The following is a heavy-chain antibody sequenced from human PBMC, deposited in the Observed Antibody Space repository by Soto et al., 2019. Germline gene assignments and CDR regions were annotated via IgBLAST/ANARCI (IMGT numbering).Heavy chain of an antibody. J-gene: IGHJ4*02. D-gene: IGHD3-16*01. V-gene: IGHV5-51*01. CDR2: IYPGDSNT. Sequence: PGESLKISCKGSGYSFTNYGIRWVRQMPGKGLEWMGIIYPGDSNTRYSPSFQGQVTISADKSISSAYLQWSSLKAADTAIFYWARGGKDNYLGSWGWGPLVTISS. CDR3: ARGGKDNYLGS. CDR1: GYSFTNYG.